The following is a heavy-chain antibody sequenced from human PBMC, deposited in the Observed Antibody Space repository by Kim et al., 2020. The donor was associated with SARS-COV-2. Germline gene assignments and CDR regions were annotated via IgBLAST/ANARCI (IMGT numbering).Heavy chain of an antibody. J-gene: IGHJ4*02. V-gene: IGHV3-30*04. D-gene: IGHD5-18*01. CDR1: GFTFSSYA. CDR3: ARASRGGYSYGCDY. Sequence: GGSLRLSCAASGFTFSSYAMHWVRQAPGKGLEWVAVISYDGSNKYYADSVRGRFTISRDNSKNTLYLQMNSLRAEDTAVYYCARASRGGYSYGCDYWGQGTLVTVSS. CDR2: ISYDGSNK.